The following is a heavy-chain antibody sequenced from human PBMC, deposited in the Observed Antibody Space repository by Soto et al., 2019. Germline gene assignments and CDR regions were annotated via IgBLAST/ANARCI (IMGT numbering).Heavy chain of an antibody. CDR1: GGSISSSNW. CDR3: ARVSIAAAGPWYYYYGMDV. V-gene: IGHV4-4*02. Sequence: SETLSLTCAVSGGSISSSNWWSWVRQPPGKGLEWIGEIYHSGSTNYNLSLKSRVTISVDKSKNQFSLKLSSVTAADTAVYYCARVSIAAAGPWYYYYGMDVWGQGTTVT. J-gene: IGHJ6*02. CDR2: IYHSGST. D-gene: IGHD6-13*01.